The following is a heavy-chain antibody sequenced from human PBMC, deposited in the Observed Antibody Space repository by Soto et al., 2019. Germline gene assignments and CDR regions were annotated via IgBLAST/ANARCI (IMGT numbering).Heavy chain of an antibody. J-gene: IGHJ4*02. CDR3: AAKGDCSGGSCYSPTLTGVIDY. D-gene: IGHD2-15*01. V-gene: IGHV4-30-2*01. Sequence: SETLSLTCAVSGGSISSGGYSWSWIRQPPGKGLEWIGYIYHSGSTHYNPSLKSRVTISVDRSKNQFSLKLSSVTAADTAAYYCAAKGDCSGGSCYSPTLTGVIDYWGQGTLVTVSS. CDR2: IYHSGST. CDR1: GGSISSGGYS.